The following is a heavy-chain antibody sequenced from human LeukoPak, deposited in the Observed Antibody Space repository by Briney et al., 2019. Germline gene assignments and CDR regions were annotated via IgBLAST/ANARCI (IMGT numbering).Heavy chain of an antibody. D-gene: IGHD2-21*02. J-gene: IGHJ5*02. V-gene: IGHV3-23*01. CDR2: ISDSGGTT. CDR3: AKGFSVTT. Sequence: GGSLRLSCAASGFSFSAYAMTWVRQAPGKGLQWVSGISDSGGTTYYADSVKGRFTISRDNSKNTLYLQMNSLRAEDTALYYCAKGFSVTTWGQGTLVTVSS. CDR1: GFSFSAYA.